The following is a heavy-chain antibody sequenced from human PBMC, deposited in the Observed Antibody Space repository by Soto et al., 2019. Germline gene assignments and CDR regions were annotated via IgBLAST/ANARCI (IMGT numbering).Heavy chain of an antibody. V-gene: IGHV1-69*02. CDR3: ASYSSSSRFDY. Sequence: QVQLVQSGAEVKKPGSSVKVSCKASGGTFSSYTISWVRQAPGQGLEWMGRIIPNLGIANYAQKFQGRVTITADKSTSTAYMELSSLRSEDTAVYYCASYSSSSRFDYWGQGTLVTVSS. CDR2: IIPNLGIA. D-gene: IGHD6-6*01. CDR1: GGTFSSYT. J-gene: IGHJ4*02.